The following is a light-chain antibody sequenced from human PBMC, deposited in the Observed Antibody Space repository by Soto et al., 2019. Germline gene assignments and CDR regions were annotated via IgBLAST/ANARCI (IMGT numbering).Light chain of an antibody. CDR3: CAYAGSSTWV. Sequence: QSVLTQPASVSGSPGQSITISCTGTSSDVGSYNLVSWYQQHPGKAPKVMIYEVSKRPSGVSNRFSGSKSGNTASLTISGLQADDEADYYCCAYAGSSTWVYGGGPKL. J-gene: IGLJ3*02. V-gene: IGLV2-23*02. CDR2: EVS. CDR1: SSDVGSYNL.